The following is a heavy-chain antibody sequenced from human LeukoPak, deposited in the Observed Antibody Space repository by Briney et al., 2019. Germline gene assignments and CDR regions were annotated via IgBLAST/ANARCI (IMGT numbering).Heavy chain of an antibody. V-gene: IGHV3-64D*06. CDR1: GFTFSSYA. D-gene: IGHD6-13*01. Sequence: GRSLRLSCAASGFTFSSYAMHWVRQAPGKGLEYVSAISSNGGSTYYADSVKGRFTISRDNSKNTLYLQMSSLRAEDTAVYYCVKDLSSSSWYEYWFDPWGQGTLVTVSS. CDR3: VKDLSSSSWYEYWFDP. CDR2: ISSNGGST. J-gene: IGHJ5*02.